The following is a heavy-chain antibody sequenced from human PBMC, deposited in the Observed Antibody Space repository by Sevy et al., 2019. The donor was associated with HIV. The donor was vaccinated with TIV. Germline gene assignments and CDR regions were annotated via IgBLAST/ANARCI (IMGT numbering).Heavy chain of an antibody. V-gene: IGHV3-30-3*01. CDR1: GFTFSSYA. Sequence: GGSLRLSCAASGFTFSSYAMHWVRQAPGKGLEWVAVISDDGSNKYYGDSVKGRFTLSRDNSKNTLSLQMSSLRVEDTALYYSARANIAVTPFFGSWGQGTLVTVSS. CDR3: ARANIAVTPFFGS. D-gene: IGHD6-19*01. CDR2: ISDDGSNK. J-gene: IGHJ4*02.